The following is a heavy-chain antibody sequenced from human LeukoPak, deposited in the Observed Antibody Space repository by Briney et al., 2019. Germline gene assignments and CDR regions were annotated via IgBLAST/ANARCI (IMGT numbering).Heavy chain of an antibody. V-gene: IGHV3-7*01. CDR1: GFTFDTYW. Sequence: GSLRLSCAASGFTFDTYWMSWVRQAPGKGLEWVATIRQDGFEKFYVVSVKGRFTISRDNAENSLSLQMNSLRAEDTAVYYCARAAPFDCSGASCSLFDYWGQGTLVTVSS. CDR3: ARAAPFDCSGASCSLFDY. CDR2: IRQDGFEK. D-gene: IGHD2-15*01. J-gene: IGHJ4*02.